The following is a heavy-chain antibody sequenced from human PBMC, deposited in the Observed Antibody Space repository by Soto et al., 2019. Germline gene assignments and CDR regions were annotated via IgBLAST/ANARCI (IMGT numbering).Heavy chain of an antibody. J-gene: IGHJ5*02. V-gene: IGHV4-34*01. CDR1: GGSFSGYY. CDR3: AREYDILNWFDP. D-gene: IGHD3-9*01. Sequence: SETLSLTCAVYGGSFSGYYWSWIRQPPGKGLEWIGEINHSGSTNYNPSLKSRVTISVDTSKNQFSLKLSSVTAEDTAVYYCAREYDILNWFDPWGQGTLVTVSS. CDR2: INHSGST.